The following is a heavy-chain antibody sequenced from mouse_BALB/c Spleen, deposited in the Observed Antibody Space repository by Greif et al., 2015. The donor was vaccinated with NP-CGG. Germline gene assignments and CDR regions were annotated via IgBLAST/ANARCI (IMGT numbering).Heavy chain of an antibody. CDR3: ARRETARATLFAY. J-gene: IGHJ3*01. D-gene: IGHD3-2*01. V-gene: IGHV5-9-2*01. Sequence: ESGGGLVKPGGSLKLSCAASRFTFSSYGMSWVRQTPEKRLEWVATISGGGSYTYYPDSVKGRFTISRDNAKNXLYLQMSSLRSEDTALYYCARRETARATLFAYWGQGTLVTVSA. CDR2: ISGGGSYT. CDR1: RFTFSSYG.